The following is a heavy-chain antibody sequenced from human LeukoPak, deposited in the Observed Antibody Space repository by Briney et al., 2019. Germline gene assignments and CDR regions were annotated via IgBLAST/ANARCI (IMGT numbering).Heavy chain of an antibody. CDR3: ARGRPGGYYYYMDV. CDR2: FYSDGFT. V-gene: IGHV3-53*01. CDR1: GLIVSNNY. Sequence: GGSLRLSCAASGLIVSNNYMAWVRQAPGKGLECFSVFYSDGFTYYADSVKGRFTISRDNSMNTLYLQMDNPRADDTALYYCARGRPGGYYYYMDVWGKGTTVTVSS. D-gene: IGHD3-10*01. J-gene: IGHJ6*03.